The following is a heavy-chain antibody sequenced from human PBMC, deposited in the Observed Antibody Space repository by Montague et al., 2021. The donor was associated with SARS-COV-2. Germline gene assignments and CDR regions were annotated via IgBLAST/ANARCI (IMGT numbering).Heavy chain of an antibody. V-gene: IGHV4-59*01. D-gene: IGHD2-15*01. CDR3: ARGSKWSHYFDY. CDR1: GGSLCSYY. Sequence: SETLSLTCNVSGGSLCSYYWSWIRQPPGKGLEWIGYVYYNGNTNXXPSLKSRIILSVDTSKNHFSLKVSSVTAADTAVYYCARGSKWSHYFDYWGQGTLVTVSS. CDR2: VYYNGNT. J-gene: IGHJ4*02.